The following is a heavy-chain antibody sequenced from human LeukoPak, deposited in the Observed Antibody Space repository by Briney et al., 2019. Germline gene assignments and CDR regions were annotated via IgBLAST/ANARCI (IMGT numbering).Heavy chain of an antibody. CDR3: SIAGGGAFDY. J-gene: IGHJ4*02. CDR1: GFTFSSYG. Sequence: GGSLRLSCAASGFTFSSYGMHWVRQAPGKGLEWVAVIWYDGSNKYYADSVKGRFTISRDNSKNTLYLQMNSLRAEDTAVYYCSIAGGGAFDYWGQGPRVPVSS. V-gene: IGHV3-30*02. D-gene: IGHD6-19*01. CDR2: IWYDGSNK.